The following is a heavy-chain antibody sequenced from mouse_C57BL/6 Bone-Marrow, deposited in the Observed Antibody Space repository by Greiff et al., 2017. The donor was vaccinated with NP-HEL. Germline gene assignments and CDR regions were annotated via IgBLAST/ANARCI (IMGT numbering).Heavy chain of an antibody. D-gene: IGHD1-1*01. CDR2: SNPNNGGT. CDR3: ASSYYYGSSHYWYFDV. CDR1: GYTFTDYN. Sequence: VQLQQSGPELVKPGASVKIPCKASGYTFTDYNMDWVKQSHGKSLEWIGDSNPNNGGTIYNQKFKGKATLTVDKSSSTAYMELRRLTSEDTAVYYCASSYYYGSSHYWYFDVWGTGTTVTVSS. V-gene: IGHV1-18*01. J-gene: IGHJ1*03.